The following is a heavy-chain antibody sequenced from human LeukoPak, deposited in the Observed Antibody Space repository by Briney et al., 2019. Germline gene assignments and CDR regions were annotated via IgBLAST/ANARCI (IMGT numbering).Heavy chain of an antibody. D-gene: IGHD3-10*01. J-gene: IGHJ5*02. V-gene: IGHV4-34*01. Sequence: PSETLSLTCAVYGGSFSGYYWSWIRQPPGKGLEWIGEINHSGSTNYNPSLKSRVTISVDTSKNQFSLKLSSVTAADTAVHYCARATEGGSGSYYTPYNWFDPWGQGTLVTVSS. CDR3: ARATEGGSGSYYTPYNWFDP. CDR1: GGSFSGYY. CDR2: INHSGST.